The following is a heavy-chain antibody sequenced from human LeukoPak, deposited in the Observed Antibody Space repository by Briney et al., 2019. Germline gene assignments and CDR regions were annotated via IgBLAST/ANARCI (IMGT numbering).Heavy chain of an antibody. Sequence: SQTLSLTCTVSGDSLSSYYWSWIRQPPGKGLEWIGYIYTSGGTNYIPSLKGRVTISIDTSKNQFSLKLSSVTAADSAVYYCARLTRLSTSPDRYYLDYWGQGTLVTVSS. J-gene: IGHJ4*02. V-gene: IGHV4-4*09. CDR3: ARLTRLSTSPDRYYLDY. D-gene: IGHD6-6*01. CDR2: IYTSGGT. CDR1: GDSLSSYY.